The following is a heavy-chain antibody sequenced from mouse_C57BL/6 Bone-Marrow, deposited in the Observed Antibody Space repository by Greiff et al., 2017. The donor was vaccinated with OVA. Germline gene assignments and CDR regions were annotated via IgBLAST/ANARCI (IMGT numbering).Heavy chain of an antibody. Sequence: QVQLQQPGAELVKPGASVKLSCKASGYTFTSYWMHWVKQRPGQGLEWIGMIHPNSGSTNYNEKFKSKATLTVDKSSSTAYMQLSSLTSEDSAVYYCAQMVTTCYYYAMDYWGQGTSVTVSS. CDR3: AQMVTTCYYYAMDY. CDR1: GYTFTSYW. CDR2: IHPNSGST. V-gene: IGHV1-64*01. D-gene: IGHD2-3*01. J-gene: IGHJ4*01.